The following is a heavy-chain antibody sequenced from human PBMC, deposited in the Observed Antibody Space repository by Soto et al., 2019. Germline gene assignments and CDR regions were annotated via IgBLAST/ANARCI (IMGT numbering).Heavy chain of an antibody. CDR1: GGSISSSSYY. D-gene: IGHD3-3*01. CDR3: ARISTIFGVVKDY. J-gene: IGHJ4*02. Sequence: KPSETLSLTCTVSGGSISSSSYYWGWIRQPPGKGLEWIGSIYYSGSTYYNPSLKSRVTISVDTSKNQFSLKLSSVTAADTAVYYCARISTIFGVVKDYWGQGTLVTVSS. V-gene: IGHV4-39*01. CDR2: IYYSGST.